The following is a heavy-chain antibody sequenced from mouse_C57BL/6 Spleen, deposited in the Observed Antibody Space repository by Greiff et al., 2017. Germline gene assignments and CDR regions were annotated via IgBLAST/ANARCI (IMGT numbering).Heavy chain of an antibody. CDR1: GYTFTSYW. CDR3: ARGGDYYAMDY. J-gene: IGHJ4*01. V-gene: IGHV1-61*01. Sequence: QVQLKQPGAELVRPGSSVKLSCKASGYTFTSYWMDWVKQRPGQGLEWIGNIYPSDSETHYNQKFKDKATLTVDKSSSTAYMQLSSLTSEDSAVYYCARGGDYYAMDYWGQGTSVTVSS. CDR2: IYPSDSET.